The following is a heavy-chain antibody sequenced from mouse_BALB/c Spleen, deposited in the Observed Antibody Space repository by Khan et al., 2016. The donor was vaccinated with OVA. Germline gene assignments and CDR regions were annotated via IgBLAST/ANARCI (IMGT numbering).Heavy chain of an antibody. CDR3: AKFTPDYYSMDY. V-gene: IGHV2-3*01. CDR1: GLSLISYG. D-gene: IGHD1-1*01. J-gene: IGHJ4*01. Sequence: VQLVESGPGLVAPSQSLSFTCTVPGLSLISYGVSWVRPPPGKGLGWLGVIWGDGTTNYHSTLISRLINSKDNSKSQVFLKLNSLQTDDTATYYCAKFTPDYYSMDYWGQGTSVTVSS. CDR2: IWGDGTT.